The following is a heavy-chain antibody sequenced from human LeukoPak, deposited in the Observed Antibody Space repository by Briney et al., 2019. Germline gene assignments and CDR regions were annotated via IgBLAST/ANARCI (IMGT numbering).Heavy chain of an antibody. Sequence: GGSLRLTCAASGFTFSTYAKSWVRQAPGQGLEWVSVISGSGDNTFYADSVKGRFTISRDNSKNTLYLQMSSLRAEDTALYYCVKDRPTGYTSSSLGVDYWGQGTLVAVSS. CDR2: ISGSGDNT. CDR3: VKDRPTGYTSSSLGVDY. CDR1: GFTFSTYA. V-gene: IGHV3-23*01. D-gene: IGHD6-6*01. J-gene: IGHJ4*02.